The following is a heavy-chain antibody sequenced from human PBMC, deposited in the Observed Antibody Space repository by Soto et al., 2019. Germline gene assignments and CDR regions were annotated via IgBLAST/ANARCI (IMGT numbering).Heavy chain of an antibody. D-gene: IGHD5-12*01. CDR1: GFTFSNFG. J-gene: IGHJ6*02. CDR2: ILYDGSNT. V-gene: IGHV3-30*18. CDR3: AKSRDGYGFYYFYGMDV. Sequence: QVQLVESGGGVVQPGRSLRLSCAASGFTFSNFGMHWVRQAPGKGLEWVAAILYDGSNTYYADSVKGRFTISRDNSKNTLYLEMNSLRAEDTAVYHCAKSRDGYGFYYFYGMDVWGQGTTVTVSS.